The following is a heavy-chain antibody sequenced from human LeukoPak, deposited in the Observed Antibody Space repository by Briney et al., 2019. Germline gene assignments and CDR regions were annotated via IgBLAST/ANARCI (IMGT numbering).Heavy chain of an antibody. Sequence: GGSLRLSCAASGFTFSSYWMHWVRQAPGKGLVWVSRINSDGSSTSYADSVKGRFTISRDNAKNTLYLQMNSLRAEDTAVYYCARDAYDSSGYSRLDVWGKGTTVTVSS. CDR2: INSDGSST. D-gene: IGHD3-22*01. J-gene: IGHJ6*04. CDR1: GFTFSSYW. V-gene: IGHV3-74*01. CDR3: ARDAYDSSGYSRLDV.